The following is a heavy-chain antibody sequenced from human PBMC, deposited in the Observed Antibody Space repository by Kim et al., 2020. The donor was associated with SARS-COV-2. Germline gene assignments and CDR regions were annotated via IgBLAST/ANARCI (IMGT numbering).Heavy chain of an antibody. J-gene: IGHJ4*02. CDR2: IKEDGSEK. CDR1: GFTFSSYW. CDR3: ARGGRAPNF. V-gene: IGHV3-7*01. Sequence: GGSLRLSCAASGFTFSSYWMSWVPQAPGKGLEWVAHIKEDGSEKYYVDSVKGRFTISRDNAKNSLYLQMNSLRAEDTAVFYCARGGRAPNFWGQGTLVTVSS. D-gene: IGHD5-12*01.